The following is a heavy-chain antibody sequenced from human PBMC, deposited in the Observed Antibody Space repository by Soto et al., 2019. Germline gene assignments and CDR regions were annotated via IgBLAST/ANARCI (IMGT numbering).Heavy chain of an antibody. CDR3: ASSEAVPPTTYDYWYIDV. CDR1: GYTFTDYY. V-gene: IGHV1-46*03. D-gene: IGHD2-2*01. CDR2: MNPSGGVT. Sequence: QVQLVQSGAEVKKPGASVRISCKASGYTFTDYYLHWVRQAPGQGLEWMGIMNPSGGVTSYAQKLQGRGAVTRDTSTSTGYMQTSSLRSEATALYYCASSEAVPPTTYDYWYIDVWGKGTRDTVSS. J-gene: IGHJ6*03.